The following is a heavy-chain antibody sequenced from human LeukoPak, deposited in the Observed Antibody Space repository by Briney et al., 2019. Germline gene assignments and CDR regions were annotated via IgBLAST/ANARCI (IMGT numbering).Heavy chain of an antibody. Sequence: GGSLRLSCAASGFTFSSYWMHWVRQAPGKGLVWVSRINSDGSSTSYADAVKGRFTISRDNAKNTAYLQMNSLRAEDTAVYYCARVRRVAAAGTPTSNSYYFDYWGQGTLVTVSS. J-gene: IGHJ4*02. D-gene: IGHD6-13*01. CDR2: INSDGSST. CDR1: GFTFSSYW. CDR3: ARVRRVAAAGTPTSNSYYFDY. V-gene: IGHV3-74*01.